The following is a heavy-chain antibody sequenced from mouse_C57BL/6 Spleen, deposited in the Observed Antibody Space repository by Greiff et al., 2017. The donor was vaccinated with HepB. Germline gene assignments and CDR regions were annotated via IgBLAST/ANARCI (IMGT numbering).Heavy chain of an antibody. J-gene: IGHJ3*01. Sequence: EVQGVESGGDLVKPGGSLKLSCAASGFTFSSYGMSWVRQTPDKRLEWVATISSGGSYTYYPDSVKGRFTISRDNAKNTLYLQMSSLKSEDTAMYYCARRDTEALGFAYWGQGTLVTVSA. D-gene: IGHD6-1*01. CDR1: GFTFSSYG. CDR3: ARRDTEALGFAY. V-gene: IGHV5-6*01. CDR2: ISSGGSYT.